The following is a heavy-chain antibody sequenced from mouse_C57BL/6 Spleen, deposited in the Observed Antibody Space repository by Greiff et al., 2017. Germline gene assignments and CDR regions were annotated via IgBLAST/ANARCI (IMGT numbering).Heavy chain of an antibody. CDR1: GYTFTNYW. CDR3: ARYYHGSSRYCDV. J-gene: IGHJ1*03. CDR2: IYPGGGYT. V-gene: IGHV1-63*01. Sequence: QVQLQQSGAELVRPGTSVKMSCKASGYTFTNYWIGWAKQRPGHGLEWIGDIYPGGGYTNYNEKFKGKATLTADKSSSTAYMQFSSQTSEDSAIYYCARYYHGSSRYCDVWGTGTTVTVSS. D-gene: IGHD1-1*01.